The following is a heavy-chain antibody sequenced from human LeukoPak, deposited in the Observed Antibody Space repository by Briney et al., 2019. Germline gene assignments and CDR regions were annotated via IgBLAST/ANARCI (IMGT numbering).Heavy chain of an antibody. J-gene: IGHJ4*02. CDR3: ARGPNYDYVWGSYRYKF. D-gene: IGHD3-16*02. V-gene: IGHV4-34*01. CDR2: INHSGST. Sequence: SETLSLTCAVYGGSFSGYYWSWIRQPPGKGLEWIGEINHSGSTNYNPSLKSRVTISVDTSKNQFSLKLSSVTAADTAVYYCARGPNYDYVWGSYRYKFWGQGTLVTVSS. CDR1: GGSFSGYY.